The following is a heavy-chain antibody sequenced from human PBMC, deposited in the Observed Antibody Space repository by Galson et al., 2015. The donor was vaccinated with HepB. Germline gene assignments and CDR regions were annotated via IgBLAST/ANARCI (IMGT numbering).Heavy chain of an antibody. CDR2: IIPIFGTA. J-gene: IGHJ6*02. CDR3: ATVNAVPWPWFGNTMIGMDV. Sequence: SVTVSCKASGGTFTNYAISWVRQAPGQGLEWMGGIIPIFGTANYAQKFRGRVTITADESTNTAYVELNSLRSEDTAVYYCATVNAVPWPWFGNTMIGMDVWGPGTTVAGS. D-gene: IGHD3-10*01. CDR1: GGTFTNYA. V-gene: IGHV1-69*13.